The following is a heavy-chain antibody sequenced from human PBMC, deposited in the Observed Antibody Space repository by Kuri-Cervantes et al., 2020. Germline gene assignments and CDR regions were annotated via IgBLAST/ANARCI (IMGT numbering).Heavy chain of an antibody. CDR3: AKGEYGEPPYYYYGMDV. CDR1: GFTFSSYG. V-gene: IGHV3-30*18. Sequence: GGSLRLSCAASGFTFSSYGMHWVRQAPGKGLEWVAVISYDGSNKYHADSVKGRFTISRDNSKNTLYLQMTSLRAEDTAVYYCAKGEYGEPPYYYYGMDVWGQGTTVTVSS. D-gene: IGHD4-17*01. CDR2: ISYDGSNK. J-gene: IGHJ6*02.